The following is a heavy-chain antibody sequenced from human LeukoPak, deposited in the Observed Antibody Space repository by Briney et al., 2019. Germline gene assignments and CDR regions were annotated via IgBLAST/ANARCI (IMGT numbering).Heavy chain of an antibody. Sequence: SETLSPTCAVYGGSFSGYYWSWIRQPPGKGLEWIGEINHSGSTNYNPSLKSRVTISVDTSKNQFSLKLSSVTAADTAVYYCTRGRGRITMVRGVIIKRGPIDYWGQGTLVTVSS. CDR1: GGSFSGYY. CDR3: TRGRGRITMVRGVIIKRGPIDY. D-gene: IGHD3-10*01. CDR2: INHSGST. J-gene: IGHJ4*02. V-gene: IGHV4-34*01.